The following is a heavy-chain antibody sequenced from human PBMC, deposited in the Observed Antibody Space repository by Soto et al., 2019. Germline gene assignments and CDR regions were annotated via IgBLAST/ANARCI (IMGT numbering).Heavy chain of an antibody. CDR3: ASVLVVPAARDYGMDV. D-gene: IGHD2-2*01. Sequence: SETLSLTCTVSGGSISSGDYYWSWIRQPPGKGLEWIGYIYYSGSTYYNTSLKGRVTISVDTSKNQFSLKLSSVTAADTAVYYCASVLVVPAARDYGMDVWVQGTTVTVSS. V-gene: IGHV4-30-4*01. CDR2: IYYSGST. J-gene: IGHJ6*02. CDR1: GGSISSGDYY.